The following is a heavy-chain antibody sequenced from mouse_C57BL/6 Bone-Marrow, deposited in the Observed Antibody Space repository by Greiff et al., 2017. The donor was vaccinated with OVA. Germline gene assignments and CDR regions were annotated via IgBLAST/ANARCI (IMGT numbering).Heavy chain of an antibody. CDR1: GYTFTSYW. D-gene: IGHD2-4*01. Sequence: QVQLLQPGAELVRPGTSVKLSCKASGYTFTSYWMHWVKQRPGQGLEWIGVIDPSDSYTNYNQKFKGKATLTVDTSSSTAYMQLSSLTSEDSAVYYCARSGDYAWFAYWGQGTLVTVSA. J-gene: IGHJ3*01. V-gene: IGHV1-59*01. CDR3: ARSGDYAWFAY. CDR2: IDPSDSYT.